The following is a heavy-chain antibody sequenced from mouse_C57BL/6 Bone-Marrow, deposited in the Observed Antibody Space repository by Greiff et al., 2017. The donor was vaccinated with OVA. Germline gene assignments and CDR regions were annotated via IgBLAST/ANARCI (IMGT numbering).Heavy chain of an antibody. D-gene: IGHD2-2*01. V-gene: IGHV7-3*01. J-gene: IGHJ4*01. CDR1: GFTFTDYY. Sequence: DVKLVESGGGLVQPGGSLSLSCAASGFTFTDYYMSWVRQPPGKALEWLGFIRNKANGYTTEYSASVKGRFTISRDNSQSILYLQMNALRAEDSATYYCARRFYYGSLYYYAMDYWGQGTSVTVSS. CDR2: IRNKANGYTT. CDR3: ARRFYYGSLYYYAMDY.